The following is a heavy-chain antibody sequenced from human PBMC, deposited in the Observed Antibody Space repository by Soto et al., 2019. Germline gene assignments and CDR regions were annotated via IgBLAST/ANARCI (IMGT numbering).Heavy chain of an antibody. CDR1: GGTFYTYT. D-gene: IGHD5-18*01. V-gene: IGHV1-69*13. CDR2: ITPIYPTT. CDR3: ARIPRYSFPTSDDLDS. J-gene: IGHJ5*01. Sequence: SVKVSCKASGGTFYTYTFSWVRQAPGQGLEWMGSITPIYPTTNYAERFQGRLTIIADGSTHTAYMDLTSLTSEDTAVYYCARIPRYSFPTSDDLDSWGQGTLVTVSS.